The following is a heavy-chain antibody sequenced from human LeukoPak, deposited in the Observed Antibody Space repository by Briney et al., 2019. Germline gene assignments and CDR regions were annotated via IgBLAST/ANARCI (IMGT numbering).Heavy chain of an antibody. D-gene: IGHD3-10*01. Sequence: SETLSLTCTVSGYSISSGYYWGWIRQPPGKGLEWIGSIYHSGSTYYNPSLKSRVTISVDTSKNQFSLKLSSVTAADTAVYYCATSSVVGSGSYDYYYYGMDVWGQGTTVTVSS. CDR2: IYHSGST. V-gene: IGHV4-38-2*02. CDR1: GYSISSGYY. J-gene: IGHJ6*02. CDR3: ATSSVVGSGSYDYYYYGMDV.